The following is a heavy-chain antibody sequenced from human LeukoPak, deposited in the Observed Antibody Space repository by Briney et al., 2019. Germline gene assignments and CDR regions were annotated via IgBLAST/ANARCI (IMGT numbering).Heavy chain of an antibody. CDR2: INPNNGGT. V-gene: IGHV1-2*06. D-gene: IGHD1-26*01. Sequence: GASVRVSCKGSGYIFPDYYIYWVRQAPGQGLEWMGRINPNNGGTNYAQKFQGRVTMTGDTSISTAYMELSSLRSDDTAVYYCTRESGSYHGNDYWGQGTLVTVSS. CDR3: TRESGSYHGNDY. CDR1: GYIFPDYY. J-gene: IGHJ4*02.